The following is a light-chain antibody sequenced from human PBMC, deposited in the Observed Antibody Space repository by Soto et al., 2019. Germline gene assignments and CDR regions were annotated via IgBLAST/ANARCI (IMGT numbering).Light chain of an antibody. CDR2: EVN. CDR3: GSFTFTSSLYL. CDR1: SSDVGGYNF. V-gene: IGLV2-14*01. J-gene: IGLJ1*01. Sequence: QSVLTQPASVSWSPGQSITLSCTGTSSDVGGYNFVSWYQQHPGKAPKLIIYEVNNRPSGVSNRFAGSKSGNTASRTISGLQYEDEAVYYGGSFTFTSSLYLFGSGTKVTV.